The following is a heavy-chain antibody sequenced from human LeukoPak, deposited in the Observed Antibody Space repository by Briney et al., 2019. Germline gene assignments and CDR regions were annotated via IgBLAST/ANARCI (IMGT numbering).Heavy chain of an antibody. Sequence: SETLSLTCAVYGGSFSGYYWSWIRQPPGKGLEWIGEINHSGSTNYNPSLKSRVTISVDTSKNQFSLKLSSVTAADTAVYYCARVDTAMEVMSWFDPWGQGTLVTVSS. CDR2: INHSGST. D-gene: IGHD5-18*01. CDR1: GGSFSGYY. V-gene: IGHV4-34*01. CDR3: ARVDTAMEVMSWFDP. J-gene: IGHJ5*02.